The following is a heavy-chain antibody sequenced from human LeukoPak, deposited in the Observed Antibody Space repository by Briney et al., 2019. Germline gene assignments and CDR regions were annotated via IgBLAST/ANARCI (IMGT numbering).Heavy chain of an antibody. D-gene: IGHD3-10*01. CDR3: VRVPSFGDGMDV. Sequence: GGSLRLSCAASGFTVSSNYMSWVRQAPGKGLEWVSIIYSGGSTYYADSVKGRFTISRDNSKNTLYLQMNSLRAEDTAVYYCVRVPSFGDGMDVWRQGTTVTVSS. CDR2: IYSGGST. V-gene: IGHV3-53*01. CDR1: GFTVSSNY. J-gene: IGHJ6*02.